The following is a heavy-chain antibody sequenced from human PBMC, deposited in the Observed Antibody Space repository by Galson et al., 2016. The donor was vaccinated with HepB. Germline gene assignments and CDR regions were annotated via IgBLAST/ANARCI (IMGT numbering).Heavy chain of an antibody. D-gene: IGHD6-19*01. CDR3: ARVMMVAGMFDS. CDR2: MYHSGST. Sequence: SETLSLTCTVSGYSISVSYYWGWIRQPPGKGPEWIGNMYHSGSTHYNPSLKTRVTISMDTSKNQFSLKLNSVAAADTAIYYCARVMMVAGMFDSWGQGTLVTVAS. CDR1: GYSISVSYY. J-gene: IGHJ4*02. V-gene: IGHV4-38-2*02.